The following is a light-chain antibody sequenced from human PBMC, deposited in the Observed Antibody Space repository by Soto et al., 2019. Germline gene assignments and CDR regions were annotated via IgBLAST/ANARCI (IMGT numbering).Light chain of an antibody. CDR1: QTTNTW. V-gene: IGKV1-5*01. Sequence: DIQMTQFPSTLSASVGDRVTITCRASQTTNTWLAWYQQKPGTAPKLLIYDASSLEGGVPSRFSASGSGTEFTLTISSLQPDFLATYYCQQYISYPYTFGQGTKLDIK. J-gene: IGKJ2*01. CDR2: DAS. CDR3: QQYISYPYT.